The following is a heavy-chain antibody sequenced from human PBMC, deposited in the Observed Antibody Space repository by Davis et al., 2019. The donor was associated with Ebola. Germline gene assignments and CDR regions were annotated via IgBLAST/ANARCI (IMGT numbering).Heavy chain of an antibody. CDR2: INSDGSST. D-gene: IGHD6-13*01. J-gene: IGHJ3*02. CDR1: GFTFSSYW. Sequence: PGGSLRLSCAASGFTFSSYWMHWVRQAPGKGLVWVSRINSDGSSTSYADSVKGRFTISRDNSKNTLYLQMNNLRAEDTAVYYCARARSSSWYDAFDIWGKGTMITVSS. V-gene: IGHV3-74*01. CDR3: ARARSSSWYDAFDI.